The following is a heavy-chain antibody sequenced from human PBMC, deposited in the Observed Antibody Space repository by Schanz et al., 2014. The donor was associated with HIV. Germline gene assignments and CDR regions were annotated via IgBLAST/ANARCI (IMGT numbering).Heavy chain of an antibody. D-gene: IGHD3-22*01. Sequence: VLLVESGGGVVQPGRSLRLSCAASGYSFSTYGMYWVRQAPGKGLEWVSGITGRGVSTYYADSVKGRFTISRDNSKNTLYLQMTTLRIDDTAVYYCAKPEYDSRGNSQSHFDYWGQGTLVTVSS. J-gene: IGHJ4*02. CDR3: AKPEYDSRGNSQSHFDY. CDR1: GYSFSTYG. V-gene: IGHV3-23*04. CDR2: ITGRGVST.